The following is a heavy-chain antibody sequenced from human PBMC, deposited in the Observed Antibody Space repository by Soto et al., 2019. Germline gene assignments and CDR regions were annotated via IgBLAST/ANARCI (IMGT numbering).Heavy chain of an antibody. Sequence: SETLSLTCAVSGFSISSGYFWGWSRQPPGKGPEWLGSIYHSGTTYYNPSVKGRVTISVDTSKNQFSLKMSSVTAADTAVYYCSRDSSGYYWFDPWGQGTLVTVSS. CDR1: GFSISSGYF. D-gene: IGHD3-22*01. J-gene: IGHJ5*02. CDR2: IYHSGTT. V-gene: IGHV4-38-2*02. CDR3: SRDSSGYYWFDP.